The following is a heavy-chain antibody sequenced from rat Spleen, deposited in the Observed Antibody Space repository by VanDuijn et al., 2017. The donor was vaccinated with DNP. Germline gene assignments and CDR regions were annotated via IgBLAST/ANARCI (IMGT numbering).Heavy chain of an antibody. J-gene: IGHJ2*01. Sequence: EVQLQESGPGLVKPSQSLSLTCSVTGYSIARSYRWTWIRKFPGNKMEWIGHISYSGSTSYNPSLKSRISITRDTSKNQFFLQLNSVTTEDTATYYCARSGPVVTFDYWGQGVMVTVSS. CDR1: GYSIARSY. CDR3: ARSGPVVTFDY. CDR2: ISYSGST. V-gene: IGHV3-1*01. D-gene: IGHD1-1*01.